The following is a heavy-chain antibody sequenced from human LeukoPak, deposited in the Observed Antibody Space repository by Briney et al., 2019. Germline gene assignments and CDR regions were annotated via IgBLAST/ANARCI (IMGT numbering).Heavy chain of an antibody. CDR2: IIPIFGTA. Sequence: GASVKASCKASGGTFSSYAISWVRQAPGQGLEWMGGIIPIFGTANYAQKFQGRVTITTDESTSTAYMELSSLRSEDTAVYYCARVVWGIAARNNWFDPWGQGTLVTVSS. D-gene: IGHD6-6*01. CDR3: ARVVWGIAARNNWFDP. V-gene: IGHV1-69*05. J-gene: IGHJ5*02. CDR1: GGTFSSYA.